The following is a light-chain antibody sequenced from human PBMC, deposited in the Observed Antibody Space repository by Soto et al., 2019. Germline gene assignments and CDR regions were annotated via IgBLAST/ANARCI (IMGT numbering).Light chain of an antibody. CDR2: GAS. V-gene: IGKV3-15*01. CDR3: QQHTDWPPIT. Sequence: EIVMTQSPATLSVSPGERFTLSCRASQSVNTRLACYQQTPGQPPSLLIYGASTRANGVPARFSGSGSGTDFMLTISSLQSEDFAVYYCQQHTDWPPITFGQGTRLEI. J-gene: IGKJ5*01. CDR1: QSVNTR.